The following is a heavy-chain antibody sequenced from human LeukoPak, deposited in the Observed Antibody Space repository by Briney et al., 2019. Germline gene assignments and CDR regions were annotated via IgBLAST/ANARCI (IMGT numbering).Heavy chain of an antibody. D-gene: IGHD2-15*01. Sequence: SVKVSCKACGGTFSSYAISWVRQAPGQGLEWMGRIIPILGIANYAQKFQGRVTITADKSTSTAYMELSSVRSEDTAVYYCARDPTYCSGGSCTDYWGQGTLVTVSS. V-gene: IGHV1-69*04. CDR2: IIPILGIA. CDR3: ARDPTYCSGGSCTDY. J-gene: IGHJ4*02. CDR1: GGTFSSYA.